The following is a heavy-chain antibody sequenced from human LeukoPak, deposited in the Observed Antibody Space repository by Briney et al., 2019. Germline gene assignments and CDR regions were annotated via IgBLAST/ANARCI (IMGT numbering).Heavy chain of an antibody. Sequence: SQTLSLTCTVSGGSISSGGYYWSWIRQHPGKGLEWIGYIYYSGSTNYNPSLKSRVTISVDTSKNQFFLKLSSVTAADTAVYYCARHSYGDYDQNGMGVWGRGTKVIVSS. CDR3: ARHSYGDYDQNGMGV. V-gene: IGHV4-31*03. J-gene: IGHJ6*02. D-gene: IGHD4-17*01. CDR2: IYYSGST. CDR1: GGSISSGGYY.